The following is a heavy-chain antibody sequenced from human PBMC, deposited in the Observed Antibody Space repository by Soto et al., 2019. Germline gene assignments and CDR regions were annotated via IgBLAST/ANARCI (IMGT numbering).Heavy chain of an antibody. CDR3: ARPITMTDAFDI. Sequence: GGSLRLSCASSGFTFSTYGMSWVRQAPGKGLEWVSSVSYTGDTTYYADSVKGRFTISRDNSKNTVYLQMNSLRTEDTATYYCARPITMTDAFDIWGQGTMVTVSS. CDR1: GFTFSTYG. CDR2: VSYTGDTT. V-gene: IGHV3-23*01. D-gene: IGHD3-22*01. J-gene: IGHJ3*02.